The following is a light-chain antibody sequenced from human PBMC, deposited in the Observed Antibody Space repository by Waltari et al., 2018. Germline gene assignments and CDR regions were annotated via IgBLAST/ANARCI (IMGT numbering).Light chain of an antibody. CDR1: RSIRTW. Sequence: DIQMTQSPFTLSASLGDRVTLTCRASRSIRTWLAWYQQKLGKAPKLLIYKASTLEGGVPSRFSGSGSETEFTLTITSLQPDDFATYYCQQYYTYPYTFGQGTKLEIK. V-gene: IGKV1-5*03. CDR3: QQYYTYPYT. CDR2: KAS. J-gene: IGKJ2*01.